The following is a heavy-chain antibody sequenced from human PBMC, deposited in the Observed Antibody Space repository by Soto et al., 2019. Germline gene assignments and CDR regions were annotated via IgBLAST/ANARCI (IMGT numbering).Heavy chain of an antibody. CDR1: GFTFSSYS. CDR2: ISSSSSYI. Sequence: GGSLRLSCAASGFTFSSYSMNWVRQAPGKGLEWVSSISSSSSYIYYADSVKGRFTISRDNAKNSLYLQMNSLRAEDTAVYYCARYCTNGVCHRYYYGMDVWGQGTTVTVSS. CDR3: ARYCTNGVCHRYYYGMDV. D-gene: IGHD2-8*01. J-gene: IGHJ6*02. V-gene: IGHV3-21*01.